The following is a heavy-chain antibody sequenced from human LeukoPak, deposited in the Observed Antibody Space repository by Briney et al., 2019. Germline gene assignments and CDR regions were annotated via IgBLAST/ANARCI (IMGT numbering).Heavy chain of an antibody. CDR2: IKKDGSEK. Sequence: GGSLRLSCAASGFTFDDYAMHWVRQAPGQGLEWVANIKKDGSEKNYVDSMKGRFTISRDNAKNSLYLQMNSLRAEDTAVYYCARDSLSTVARVFDYWGQGTLVTVSS. CDR3: ARDSLSTVARVFDY. D-gene: IGHD6-19*01. J-gene: IGHJ4*02. V-gene: IGHV3-7*03. CDR1: GFTFDDYA.